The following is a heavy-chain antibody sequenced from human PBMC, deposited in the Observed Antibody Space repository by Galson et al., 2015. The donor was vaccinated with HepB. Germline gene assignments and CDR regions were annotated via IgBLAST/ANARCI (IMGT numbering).Heavy chain of an antibody. CDR3: ARGSYYDSSGYYFYGWFDP. V-gene: IGHV1-24*01. D-gene: IGHD3-22*01. CDR1: GYTLTELS. J-gene: IGHJ5*02. Sequence: SVKVSCKVSGYTLTELSMHWVRQAPGKRLEWMGSFDFEHGDTIYAQEFQGRVTMTEDTSTNTAYMELSSLRSEDTAVYYCARGSYYDSSGYYFYGWFDPWGQGTLVTVSS. CDR2: FDFEHGDT.